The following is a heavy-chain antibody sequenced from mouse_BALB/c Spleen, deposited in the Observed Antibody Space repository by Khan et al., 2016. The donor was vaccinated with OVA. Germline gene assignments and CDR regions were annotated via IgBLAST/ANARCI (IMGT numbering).Heavy chain of an antibody. Sequence: EVELVESGGDLVKPGGSLKLSCAASGFTFSSYGMSWVRQTPDKRLEWVATISSAGDYTYYPDNVKGRFTIYRDNAKNTLYLQMSSLKSENTARFYCASHLTGSFAYGGQGTLVTVSA. CDR3: ASHLTGSFAY. D-gene: IGHD4-1*01. V-gene: IGHV5-6*01. J-gene: IGHJ3*01. CDR2: ISSAGDYT. CDR1: GFTFSSYG.